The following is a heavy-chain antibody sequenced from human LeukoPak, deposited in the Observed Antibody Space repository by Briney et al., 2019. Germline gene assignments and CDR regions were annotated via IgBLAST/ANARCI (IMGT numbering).Heavy chain of an antibody. D-gene: IGHD6-6*01. V-gene: IGHV6-1*01. J-gene: IGHJ4*02. CDR3: ARVTGISPARRGWAPFDN. Sequence: SQTLSLTCAISGDIFSSNSPAWNWIRQSPSRGLEWLGRTYYRSKWSNDYARSVNSRITIKPDTSKNQFSLQLNSVTPEGTAVYFCARVTGISPARRGWAPFDNWGQGTPVLVSS. CDR2: TYYRSKWSN. CDR1: GDIFSSNSPA.